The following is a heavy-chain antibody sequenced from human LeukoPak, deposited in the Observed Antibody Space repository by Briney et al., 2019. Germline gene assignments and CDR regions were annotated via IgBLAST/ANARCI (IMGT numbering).Heavy chain of an antibody. Sequence: SVKVSCKASGGTFSSYAISWVRQAPGQGLEWMGGIIPIFGTANYAQKFQGRVTITTDESTSTAYMELSSLRSEDTAVYYCATGTYCSSTLVAYCRGDCCPHDYWGQGTLVTVSS. CDR2: IIPIFGTA. J-gene: IGHJ4*02. D-gene: IGHD2-21*02. V-gene: IGHV1-69*05. CDR1: GGTFSSYA. CDR3: ATGTYCSSTLVAYCRGDCCPHDY.